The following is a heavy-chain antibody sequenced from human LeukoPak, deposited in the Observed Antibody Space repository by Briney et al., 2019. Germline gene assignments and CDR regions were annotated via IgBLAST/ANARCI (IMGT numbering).Heavy chain of an antibody. J-gene: IGHJ4*02. Sequence: ASVKVSCKASGYTFTSYGISWVRQAPGQGLEWMGWISAYNGNTNYAQKLQGRVTMTTDTSTSTAYMELRSLRSDDTAVYYCARDDSSGWYGGNYFDYWGQGTLVTVSS. CDR1: GYTFTSYG. D-gene: IGHD6-19*01. CDR3: ARDDSSGWYGGNYFDY. CDR2: ISAYNGNT. V-gene: IGHV1-18*01.